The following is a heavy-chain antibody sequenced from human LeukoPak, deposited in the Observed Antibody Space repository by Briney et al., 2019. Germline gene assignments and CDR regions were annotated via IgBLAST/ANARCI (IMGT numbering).Heavy chain of an antibody. D-gene: IGHD1-26*01. CDR2: ISYDGSNK. CDR3: ARTTSGSYPGPNDY. CDR1: GFTFSSYG. V-gene: IGHV3-30*03. Sequence: GGSLRLSCAASGFTFSSYGMHWVRQAPGKGLEWVAVISYDGSNKYYADSVKGRFTISRDNSKNTLYLQMNSLRAEDTAVYYCARTTSGSYPGPNDYWGQGTLVTVSS. J-gene: IGHJ4*02.